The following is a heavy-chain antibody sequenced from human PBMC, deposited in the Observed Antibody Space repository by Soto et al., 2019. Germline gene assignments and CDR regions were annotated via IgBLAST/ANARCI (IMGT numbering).Heavy chain of an antibody. Sequence: SETLSLTCTVSGGSISSYYWSWIRQPPGKGLEWIGYIYYSGSTNYNPSLKSRVTISVDTSKNQFSLKLSSVTAADTAVYYCAREGSIAARLPAFDIWGQGTMVPVSS. D-gene: IGHD6-6*01. J-gene: IGHJ3*02. CDR2: IYYSGST. CDR1: GGSISSYY. V-gene: IGHV4-59*01. CDR3: AREGSIAARLPAFDI.